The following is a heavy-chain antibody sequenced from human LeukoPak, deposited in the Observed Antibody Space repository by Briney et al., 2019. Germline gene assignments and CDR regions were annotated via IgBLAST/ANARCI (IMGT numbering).Heavy chain of an antibody. J-gene: IGHJ5*02. Sequence: GASVKVSFQASGYPFTSYDIHWVRQATGPGLEWMGWMNPNSGNTGYAQKFQGRVTMTRNTSISTAYMELSSLRSEDTAVYNCAREGGSIDWFDPWGQGTLVTVSS. V-gene: IGHV1-8*01. D-gene: IGHD3-16*01. CDR2: MNPNSGNT. CDR1: GYPFTSYD. CDR3: AREGGSIDWFDP.